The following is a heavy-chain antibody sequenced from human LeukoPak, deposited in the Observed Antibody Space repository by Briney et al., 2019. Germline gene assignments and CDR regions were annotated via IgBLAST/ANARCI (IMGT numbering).Heavy chain of an antibody. V-gene: IGHV4-30-4*01. D-gene: IGHD3-22*01. Sequence: SQTLSLTCTVSDGSVTSGDSYWTWIRQPPGKGLEWIGYIYYSGSSYYNPSLKGRLTISVDTSKNQFSLRLSSVTASDTAVYYCATRNYDGSASTFDTWGQGTMVTVSS. J-gene: IGHJ3*02. CDR1: DGSVTSGDSY. CDR2: IYYSGSS. CDR3: ATRNYDGSASTFDT.